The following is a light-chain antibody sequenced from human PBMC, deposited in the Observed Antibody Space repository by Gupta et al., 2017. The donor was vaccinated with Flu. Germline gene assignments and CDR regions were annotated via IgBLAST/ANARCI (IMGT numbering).Light chain of an antibody. CDR2: GAS. Sequence: EIVLTQSAGTLSLSPGDRATLSCRASQSVSRDFLAWYQQKPGLAPRLLIHGASNRAAGIPDRFSGAGSGTDFTLTISRLEPEDFAVYYCHQYGSSPLTFGGGTKVEIK. CDR3: HQYGSSPLT. V-gene: IGKV3-20*01. J-gene: IGKJ4*01. CDR1: QSVSRDF.